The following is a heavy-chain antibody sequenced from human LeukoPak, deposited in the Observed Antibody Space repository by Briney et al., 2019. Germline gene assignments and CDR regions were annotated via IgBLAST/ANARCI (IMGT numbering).Heavy chain of an antibody. V-gene: IGHV4-38-2*02. CDR2: IHHAGST. D-gene: IGHD3-16*01. CDR1: DYYISSGHY. J-gene: IGHJ6*02. CDR3: ARDVLSWDYYYYYGMDV. Sequence: PSETLSLTCTVSDYYISSGHYWGWIRQPPGKGLEWIGNIHHAGSTYYNPSLKSRVTISVDTSKNQFSLKLSSVTAADTAVYYCARDVLSWDYYYYYGMDVWGQGTTVTVSS.